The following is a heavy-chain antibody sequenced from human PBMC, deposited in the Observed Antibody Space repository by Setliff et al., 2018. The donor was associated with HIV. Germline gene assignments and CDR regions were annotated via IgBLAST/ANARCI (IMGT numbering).Heavy chain of an antibody. Sequence: PSETLSLTCAVYGGSFSGYHWGWIRQSPGKGLEWIGEIDHSGSTDDNPSLKSRVTISVDTSKNQFSLKLSAVSAADTAVYYCARGHPIVPTGLVSFYFDHWGQGTLVTVSS. D-gene: IGHD2-2*01. CDR3: ARGHPIVPTGLVSFYFDH. CDR1: GGSFSGYH. V-gene: IGHV4-34*01. CDR2: IDHSGST. J-gene: IGHJ4*02.